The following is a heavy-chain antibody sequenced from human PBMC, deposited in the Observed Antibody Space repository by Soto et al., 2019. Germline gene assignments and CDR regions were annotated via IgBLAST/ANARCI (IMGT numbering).Heavy chain of an antibody. V-gene: IGHV5-51*01. CDR3: ARHDRRDGYNYFDY. J-gene: IGHJ4*02. D-gene: IGHD5-12*01. Sequence: GESLKISCKGSGYSFTSYWIGWVRQMPGKGLEWMGVIYPGDSDTRYSPCFQGQVPISADKSISTAYLQWSSLKASDTAMYYCARHDRRDGYNYFDYWGQGTLVTVSS. CDR2: IYPGDSDT. CDR1: GYSFTSYW.